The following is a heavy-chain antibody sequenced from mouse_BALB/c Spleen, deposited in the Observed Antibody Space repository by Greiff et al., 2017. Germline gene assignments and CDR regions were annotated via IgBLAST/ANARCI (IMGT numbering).Heavy chain of an antibody. J-gene: IGHJ2*01. CDR1: GYTFTSYW. D-gene: IGHD6-5*01. CDR2: INPSTGYT. CDR3: ARRAYGYYFDY. V-gene: IGHV1-7*01. Sequence: QVQLQQSGAELAKPGASVKMSCKASGYTFTSYWMHWVKQRPGQGLEWIGYINPSTGYTEYNQKFKDKTTLTADKSSSTAYMQLSSLTSEDSAVYYCARRAYGYYFDYWGQGTTLTVSS.